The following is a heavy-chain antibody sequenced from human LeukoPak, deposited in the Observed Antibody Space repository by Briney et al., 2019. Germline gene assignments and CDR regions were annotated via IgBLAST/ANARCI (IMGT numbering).Heavy chain of an antibody. CDR3: ARHSNSWYYFDY. J-gene: IGHJ4*02. Sequence: NPSETLSLTCTVSGGPISDNYWSWIRQPPGKGLEWIGYIYYSGTTNYNPSLKSRATISVDTSKNHFSLRLSSVTAADTAVYYCARHSNSWYYFDYWGQGTLVTVSS. V-gene: IGHV4-59*01. CDR1: GGPISDNY. CDR2: IYYSGTT. D-gene: IGHD6-13*01.